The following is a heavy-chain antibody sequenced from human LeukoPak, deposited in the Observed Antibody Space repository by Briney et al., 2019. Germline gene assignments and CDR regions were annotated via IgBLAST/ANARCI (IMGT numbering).Heavy chain of an antibody. CDR1: GYTFTSYG. CDR2: ISPYNGNT. V-gene: IGHV1-18*01. Sequence: ASVKVSCKASGYTFTSYGISWVRQAPGQGLEWMGWISPYNGNTNYAQKLQGRVTMTTDTSTSTAYMELRSLRSDDTAVYYCARGSHYYDSSGHPREDYWGQGTLVTVSS. D-gene: IGHD3-22*01. CDR3: ARGSHYYDSSGHPREDY. J-gene: IGHJ4*02.